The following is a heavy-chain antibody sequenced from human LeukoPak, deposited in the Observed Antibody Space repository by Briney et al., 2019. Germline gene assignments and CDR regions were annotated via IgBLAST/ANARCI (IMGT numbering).Heavy chain of an antibody. D-gene: IGHD2-2*01. Sequence: ASVKVSFKASGGTFINYAISWVRQAPGQGGEWMGGIIPIFGTANYTQKFQGRVTITADESTSTAYMELSSLISEDTAVYYCARAPSPPPSDSTSPYGYYGMDVWGKGTTVTVSS. CDR1: GGTFINYA. J-gene: IGHJ6*04. V-gene: IGHV1-69*01. CDR2: IIPIFGTA. CDR3: ARAPSPPPSDSTSPYGYYGMDV.